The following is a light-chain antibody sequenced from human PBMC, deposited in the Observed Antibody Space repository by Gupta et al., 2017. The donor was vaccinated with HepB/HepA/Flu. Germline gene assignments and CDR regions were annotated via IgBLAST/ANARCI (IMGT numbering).Light chain of an antibody. CDR2: ENN. V-gene: IGLV1-51*02. CDR1: SSNIGNNY. CDR3: GTWDSSLSAGV. J-gene: IGLJ3*02. Sequence: HSVLTQPPSVSAGPGQKVTISCSGSSSNIGNNYVSWYQQLPGTAPKLLIYENNKRPSGIPDRFSGSKSGTSATLGITGLQTGDEADYYCGTWDSSLSAGVFGGGTKLTLL.